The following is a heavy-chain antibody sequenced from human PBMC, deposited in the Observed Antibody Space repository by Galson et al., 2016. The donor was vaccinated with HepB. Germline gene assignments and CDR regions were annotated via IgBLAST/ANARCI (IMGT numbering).Heavy chain of an antibody. D-gene: IGHD2-15*01. CDR3: ATGGRDHCSGGSCDFVSDSYFDH. CDR1: GDTFSSYT. J-gene: IGHJ4*02. CDR2: IIPVFGSP. Sequence: SVKVSCKASGDTFSSYTFSWVRQAPGQGLEWMGGIIPVFGSPNYAQEFQGRVTITADEVAGTAYMVLISLRSDDTAVYYCATGGRDHCSGGSCDFVSDSYFDHWGQGTLVTVSS. V-gene: IGHV1-69*13.